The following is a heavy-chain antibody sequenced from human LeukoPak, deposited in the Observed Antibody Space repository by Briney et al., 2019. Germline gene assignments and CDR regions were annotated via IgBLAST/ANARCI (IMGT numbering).Heavy chain of an antibody. CDR3: ARARRGSSGPEDYFDY. V-gene: IGHV3-13*01. CDR2: IGTAGDT. Sequence: GRSLRLSCAASGFTFSSYDMHWARQATGKGLEWVSAIGTAGDTYYPGSVKGRFTISRENAKNSLYLQMNSLRAGDTAVYYCARARRGSSGPEDYFDYWGQGTLVTVSS. CDR1: GFTFSSYD. J-gene: IGHJ4*02. D-gene: IGHD3-22*01.